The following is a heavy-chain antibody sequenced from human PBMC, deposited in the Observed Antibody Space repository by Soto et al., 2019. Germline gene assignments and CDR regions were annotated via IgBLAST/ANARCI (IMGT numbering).Heavy chain of an antibody. CDR1: GFTFSSYW. J-gene: IGHJ4*02. CDR2: IKQDGSEK. D-gene: IGHD6-13*01. CDR3: ARVKIAAAGTLWDY. V-gene: IGHV3-7*03. Sequence: GGSLRLSCAASGFTFSSYWMSWVRQAPGKGLEWVANIKQDGSEKYYVDSVKGRFTISRDNAKNSLYLQMSSLRAEDTAVYYCARVKIAAAGTLWDYWGQGTLVTVSS.